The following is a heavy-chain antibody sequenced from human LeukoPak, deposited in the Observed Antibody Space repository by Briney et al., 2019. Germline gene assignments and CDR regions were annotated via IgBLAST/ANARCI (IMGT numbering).Heavy chain of an antibody. CDR2: VYQSGT. CDR1: GYSLGSGYS. J-gene: IGHJ5*01. D-gene: IGHD6-25*01. Sequence: SETLSLTCTVSGYSLGSGYSWAWIRQPPGKGLEWIGCVYQSGTYYKSSLTSRVTISMDTSKTQFSLKLTSVTAADSAFYYCAKSSGGGGHDSWGQGTLVTVSS. V-gene: IGHV4-38-2*02. CDR3: AKSSGGGGHDS.